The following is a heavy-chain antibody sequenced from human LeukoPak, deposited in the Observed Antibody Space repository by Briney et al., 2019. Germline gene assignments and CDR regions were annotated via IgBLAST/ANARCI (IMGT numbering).Heavy chain of an antibody. J-gene: IGHJ4*02. V-gene: IGHV3-33*01. CDR2: IWYDGSNK. CDR3: ARDEGYYDSSGYYYDPGPLDY. D-gene: IGHD3-22*01. CDR1: GFTFSSYG. Sequence: GGSLRLSCAASGFTFSSYGMHWVRQAPGKGLEWVADIWYDGSNKYYADSVKGRFTISRDNSKNTLYLQMNSLRAEDTAVYYCARDEGYYDSSGYYYDPGPLDYWGQGTLVTVSS.